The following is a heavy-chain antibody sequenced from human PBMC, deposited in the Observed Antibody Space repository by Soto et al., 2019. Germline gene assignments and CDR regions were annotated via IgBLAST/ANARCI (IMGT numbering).Heavy chain of an antibody. CDR2: VSYRGNTH. V-gene: IGHV3-30*18. CDR3: VKEAHRASRLEY. J-gene: IGHJ4*02. Sequence: QVHLVESGEGLVQPGSPRSLSFPPSVLRLSDFAMNGFGQAPGKGLEWGAVVSYRGNTHYYADSVRGRFTISRDNSNNMLYVQMDDLRLDDTGVYYCVKEAHRASRLEYWGQGTLVIVSS. D-gene: IGHD6-6*01. CDR1: VLRLSDFA.